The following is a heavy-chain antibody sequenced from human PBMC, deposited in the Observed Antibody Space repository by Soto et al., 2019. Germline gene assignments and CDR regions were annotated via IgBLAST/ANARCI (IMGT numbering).Heavy chain of an antibody. CDR3: AGFGVGDRDDK. J-gene: IGHJ4*02. CDR2: ISHSETT. CDR1: GSYITSGDYH. D-gene: IGHD2-8*01. V-gene: IGHV4-30-4*01. Sequence: QVRLQESGPGLVKASQTLSLTCSVSGSYITSGDYHWTWIRQAPGKGLEWIGYISHSETTYYNPALKNRIIISSDFSMNQFSLRLNSVTAADTAVYFCAGFGVGDRDDKWGQGTLVTVSS.